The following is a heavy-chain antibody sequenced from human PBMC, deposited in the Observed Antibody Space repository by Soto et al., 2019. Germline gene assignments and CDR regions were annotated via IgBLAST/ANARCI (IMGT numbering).Heavy chain of an antibody. CDR1: GGSFSGYY. V-gene: IGHV4-34*01. J-gene: IGHJ6*02. Sequence: QVQLQQWGAGLLKPSETLSLTCAVYGGSFSGYYWSWIRQPPGKGLEWIGEINHSGSTNYNPSLKSRVTISVDTSKNQFSLKLSSVTAADMAVYYCARTLYYDFWSGYYPYYYYGMDVWGQGTTVTVSS. CDR3: ARTLYYDFWSGYYPYYYYGMDV. D-gene: IGHD3-3*01. CDR2: INHSGST.